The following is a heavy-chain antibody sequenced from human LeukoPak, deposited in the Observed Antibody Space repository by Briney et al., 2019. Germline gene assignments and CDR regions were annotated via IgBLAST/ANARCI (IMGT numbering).Heavy chain of an antibody. J-gene: IGHJ6*03. CDR3: ARGSHIGVVTAMGYYYYMDV. CDR2: TYYRSKWYN. CDR1: GDSVSSDTAA. D-gene: IGHD2-21*02. Sequence: SQTLSLTCAISGDSVSSDTAAWNWIRQSPSRGLEWLGRTYYRSKWYNDYAVSVKSRITINPDTSKNQFSLQLKSVTPEDTAVYYCARGSHIGVVTAMGYYYYMDVWGKGTTVTISS. V-gene: IGHV6-1*01.